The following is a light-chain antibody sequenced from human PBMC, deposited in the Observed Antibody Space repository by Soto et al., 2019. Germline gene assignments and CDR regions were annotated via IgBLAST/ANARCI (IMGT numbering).Light chain of an antibody. CDR3: SSYTSSSTRV. CDR2: DVS. Sequence: QSALTQPASVSGSPGQSITISCTGTNSDVGGYNYVSWYQQHPGKAPKLMLYDVSNRPSGVSTRCSGSKSGNTASLTISGLLAEDDADYYCSSYTSSSTRVFGGGTKLTVL. J-gene: IGLJ2*01. V-gene: IGLV2-14*01. CDR1: NSDVGGYNY.